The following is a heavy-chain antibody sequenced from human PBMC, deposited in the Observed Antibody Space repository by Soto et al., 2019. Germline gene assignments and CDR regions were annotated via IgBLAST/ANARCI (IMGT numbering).Heavy chain of an antibody. CDR3: ARDPLYYYDSSVYYYGMDV. D-gene: IGHD3-22*01. CDR1: GDSVSSNSAA. J-gene: IGHJ6*02. CDR2: TYYRSKWYN. Sequence: QSQTLSLTCAISGDSVSSNSAAWNWIRQSPSRGLEWLGRTYYRSKWYNDYAVSVKSRITINPDTSKNQFSLQLNSVTPEDTAVYYCARDPLYYYDSSVYYYGMDVWGQGTTVTVSS. V-gene: IGHV6-1*01.